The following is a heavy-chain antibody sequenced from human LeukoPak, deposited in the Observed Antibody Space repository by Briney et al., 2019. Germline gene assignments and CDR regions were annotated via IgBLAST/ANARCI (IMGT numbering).Heavy chain of an antibody. V-gene: IGHV3-13*01. Sequence: GGSLRLSCAASGFTFSSYDMHWVRQATGKGLEWVSAVGTAGDTYYPGSVKGRFTISRENAKNSLYLQMNSLRAGDTAVYYCARGDYVSEFDPWGQGTLVTVSS. CDR2: VGTAGDT. CDR1: GFTFSSYD. J-gene: IGHJ5*02. CDR3: ARGDYVSEFDP. D-gene: IGHD4-17*01.